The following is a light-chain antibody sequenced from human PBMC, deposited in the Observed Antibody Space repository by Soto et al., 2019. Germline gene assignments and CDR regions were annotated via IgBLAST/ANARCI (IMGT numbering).Light chain of an antibody. Sequence: EFVLTQSPGTLSLSPGERATLSRRASQTVRNNYLAWYQQKPGQAPRLLIYDASSRDTGIPDRFSGGGSGTDFTLTISSLEPEDFAVYYCQFYGDPPKTFGQGTKVDIK. J-gene: IGKJ1*01. CDR2: DAS. CDR3: QFYGDPPKT. CDR1: QTVRNNY. V-gene: IGKV3-20*01.